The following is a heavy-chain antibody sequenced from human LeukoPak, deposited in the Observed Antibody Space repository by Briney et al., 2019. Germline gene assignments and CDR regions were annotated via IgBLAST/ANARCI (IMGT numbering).Heavy chain of an antibody. D-gene: IGHD3-22*01. CDR1: GFTFRSYG. V-gene: IGHV3-23*01. J-gene: IGHJ4*02. CDR3: AKGGAMIIVVINGFDY. CDR2: ISGSGGST. Sequence: PGGSLRLSCAASGFTFRSYGMSWVRQAPGNGLEWVSTISGSGGSTYYADSVKGRFTISRDNSKNTLYLQMISLRAEDTAVYYCAKGGAMIIVVINGFDYWGQGTLVTVSS.